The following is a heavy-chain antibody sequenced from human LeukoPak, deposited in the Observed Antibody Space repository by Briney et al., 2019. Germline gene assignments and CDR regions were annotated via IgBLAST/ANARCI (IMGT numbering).Heavy chain of an antibody. J-gene: IGHJ4*02. D-gene: IGHD3-10*01. Sequence: PGGSLRLSCAASGFSVSNYYMTWVRQAPGKGLEWVSVIYSGSRTDYADSVKGRFTISRDNSRNTLYLQMNSLRAEDTAIYYCAKVTYGSGTYGAFDSWGQGTLVTVSS. V-gene: IGHV3-53*01. CDR3: AKVTYGSGTYGAFDS. CDR2: IYSGSRT. CDR1: GFSVSNYY.